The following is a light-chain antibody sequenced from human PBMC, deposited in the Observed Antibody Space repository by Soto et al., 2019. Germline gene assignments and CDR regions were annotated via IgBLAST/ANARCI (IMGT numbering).Light chain of an antibody. J-gene: IGKJ3*01. CDR1: QSVTSSY. Sequence: EIVLTQSPGTLSLSPGERAILTCRASQSVTSSYLAWYQQRPGQAPRLLMYAASSRATGIPDRFSGSGSGTDFTLTISRLEPEDFAMYYCNQYGSSPLTFGPGTKVDIK. V-gene: IGKV3-20*01. CDR2: AAS. CDR3: NQYGSSPLT.